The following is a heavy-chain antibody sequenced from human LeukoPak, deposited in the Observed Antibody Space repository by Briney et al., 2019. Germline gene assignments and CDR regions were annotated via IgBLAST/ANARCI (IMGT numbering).Heavy chain of an antibody. V-gene: IGHV1-2*02. CDR1: GYTFTGYY. CDR3: ATINWNDVTGAFDI. D-gene: IGHD1-20*01. Sequence: ASVKVSCKASGYTFTGYYMHWVRQAPGQGLEWMGWINPNSGGTNYAQKFQGRVTMTRDTSISTAYMELSSLRSEDTAVYYCATINWNDVTGAFDIWGQGTMVTVSS. CDR2: INPNSGGT. J-gene: IGHJ3*02.